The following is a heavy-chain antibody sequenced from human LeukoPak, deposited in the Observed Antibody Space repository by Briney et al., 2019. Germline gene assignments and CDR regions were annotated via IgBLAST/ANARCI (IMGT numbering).Heavy chain of an antibody. Sequence: GGSLRLSCAASGFTFSSYTMNWVRQPPGKGLEWVSNIGTSSTTIYYADSVKGRFTISRDNAKNSLYLQMNSLRSEDTAVYYCARDYVEMATDFDYWGQGTLVTVSS. V-gene: IGHV3-48*01. CDR1: GFTFSSYT. D-gene: IGHD5-24*01. CDR2: IGTSSTTI. J-gene: IGHJ4*02. CDR3: ARDYVEMATDFDY.